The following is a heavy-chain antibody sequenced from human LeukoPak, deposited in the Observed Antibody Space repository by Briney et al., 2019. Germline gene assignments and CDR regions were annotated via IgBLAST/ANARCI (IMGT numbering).Heavy chain of an antibody. J-gene: IGHJ4*02. CDR3: ARGGGGDAPLDY. CDR1: GFTLSTYS. CDR2: ISSSGSTI. V-gene: IGHV3-48*01. D-gene: IGHD2-21*02. Sequence: GGSLRLTCAASGFTLSTYSMNWVRQAPGKGLEWVSYISSSGSTIYYADSVKGRFTISRDNAKNSLYLQMNSLRAEDTAVYYCARGGGGDAPLDYWGQGTLVTVSS.